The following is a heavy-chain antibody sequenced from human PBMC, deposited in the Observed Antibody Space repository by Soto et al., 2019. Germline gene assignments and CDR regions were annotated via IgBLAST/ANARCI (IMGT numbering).Heavy chain of an antibody. V-gene: IGHV3-11*01. CDR3: ARDLGYYDSSGYFDS. CDR2: LSSSGDAI. CDR1: GFTFSDYY. J-gene: IGHJ4*02. Sequence: AGGSLRLSCAASGFTFSDYYMSWIRQAPGKGLEWVSYLSSSGDAIYYADSVKGRFTISRDNAKNSLYLQMNSLRAEDTAVYYCARDLGYYDSSGYFDSWGQGMLVTVSS. D-gene: IGHD3-22*01.